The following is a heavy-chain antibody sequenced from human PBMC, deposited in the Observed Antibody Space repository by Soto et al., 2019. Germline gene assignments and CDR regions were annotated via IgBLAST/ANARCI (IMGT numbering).Heavy chain of an antibody. CDR1: GGSISSGGYY. Sequence: PSETLSLTCTVSGGSISSGGYYWSWIRQHPGKGLEWIGYIYYSGSTYYNPSLKSRVTISVDTSKNQFSLKLSSVTAADTAVYYCARAYYGSGSSFDYWAQGTLVTVSS. D-gene: IGHD3-10*01. CDR3: ARAYYGSGSSFDY. J-gene: IGHJ4*02. CDR2: IYYSGST. V-gene: IGHV4-31*03.